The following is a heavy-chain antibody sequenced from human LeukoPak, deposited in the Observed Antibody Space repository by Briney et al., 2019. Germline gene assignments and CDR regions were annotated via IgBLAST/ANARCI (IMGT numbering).Heavy chain of an antibody. J-gene: IGHJ4*02. CDR2: IFYSGST. CDR3: ARAGLTRSRIDY. Sequence: RTSETLSLTCTVSGGSISTSNYYCGWIRQPPGKGLEWIGNIFYSGSTYYGPSLKSRVTISVDTSKNQFSLKLSSVTAADTAVYYCARAGLTRSRIDYWGQGTLVTVSS. V-gene: IGHV4-39*07. D-gene: IGHD3-9*01. CDR1: GGSISTSNYY.